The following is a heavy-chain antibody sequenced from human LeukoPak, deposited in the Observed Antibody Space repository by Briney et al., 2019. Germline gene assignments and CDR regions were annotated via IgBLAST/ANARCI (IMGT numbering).Heavy chain of an antibody. J-gene: IGHJ6*03. CDR3: ARDYGSGSYTYYYYYYMDV. D-gene: IGHD3-10*01. CDR1: GGSISSYY. V-gene: IGHV4-59*12. CDR2: IYYSGST. Sequence: SETLSLTCTVSGGSISSYYWSWIRQPPGKGLEWIGYIYYSGSTNYNPSLKSRVTMSVDTSKNQFSLKLSSVTAADTAVYYCARDYGSGSYTYYYYYYMDVWGKGTTVTISS.